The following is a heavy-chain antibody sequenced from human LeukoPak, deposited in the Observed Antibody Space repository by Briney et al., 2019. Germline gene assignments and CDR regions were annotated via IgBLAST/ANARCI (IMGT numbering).Heavy chain of an antibody. J-gene: IGHJ4*02. CDR1: GGSFSGYY. V-gene: IGHV4-34*01. CDR3: ARHVYGEYGPGDY. Sequence: SETLSLTCAVYGGSFSGYYWSWIRQPPGKGLEWIGEINHSGSTNYNPSLKSRATISVDTSKNQFSLKLSSVTAADTAVYYCARHVYGEYGPGDYWGQGILVTVSS. CDR2: INHSGST. D-gene: IGHD4-17*01.